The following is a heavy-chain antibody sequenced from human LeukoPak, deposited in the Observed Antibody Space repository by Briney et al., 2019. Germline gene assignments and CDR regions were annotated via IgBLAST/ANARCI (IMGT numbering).Heavy chain of an antibody. J-gene: IGHJ3*02. V-gene: IGHV1-8*01. Sequence: ASVKVSCKASGYTFTSYDINWVRQATGQGLEWMGWMNPNSGNTGYAQKFQGRVTMTRNTSISTAYMELSSLRSEDTAVYYCAGEDNSSGYRPFDIWGQGTMVTVPS. CDR3: AGEDNSSGYRPFDI. CDR2: MNPNSGNT. D-gene: IGHD3-22*01. CDR1: GYTFTSYD.